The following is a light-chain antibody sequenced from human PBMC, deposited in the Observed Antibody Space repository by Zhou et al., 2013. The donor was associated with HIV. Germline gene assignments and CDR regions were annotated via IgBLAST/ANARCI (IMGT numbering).Light chain of an antibody. CDR3: QHRKT. CDR2: GAS. CDR1: QSVSSSY. J-gene: IGKJ1*01. Sequence: EIVLTQSPGTLSLSPGERATLSCRASQSVSSSYFPWYQQKPGQAPRLLIYGASSRATGIPDRFSGSGSGTDFTLTISRLEPEDFAVYYCQHRKTFGQGTTVEIK. V-gene: IGKV3-20*01.